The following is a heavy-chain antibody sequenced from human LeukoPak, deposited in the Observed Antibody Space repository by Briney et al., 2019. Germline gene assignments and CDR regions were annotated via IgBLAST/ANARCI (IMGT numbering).Heavy chain of an antibody. CDR2: TRSKIYGGAP. D-gene: IGHD2/OR15-2a*01. CDR1: GFTFRDYG. J-gene: IGHJ4*02. Sequence: GGSLRLSCLTSGFTFRDYGLGWVRQAPGMGLEWVSFTRSKIYGGAPEYAASVRGRFSVSRDDSESIAYLQMNNVESEDTAVYYCARGQTVSGAKYYFDFWSPGTLVAVSS. CDR3: ARGQTVSGAKYYFDF. V-gene: IGHV3-49*04.